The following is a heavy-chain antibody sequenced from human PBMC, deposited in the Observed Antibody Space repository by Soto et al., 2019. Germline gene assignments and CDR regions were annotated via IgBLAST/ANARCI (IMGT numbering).Heavy chain of an antibody. CDR3: AGPTSAGAGKF. Sequence: PSETLSLTCAVYGGSFSGYYWSWIRQPPGKGLEWIGEINHSGSTNYNPSLKSRVTISVDTSKNQFSLKLSSVTAADTAVYYCAGPTSAGAGKFWGQGTLVTVSS. D-gene: IGHD6-19*01. J-gene: IGHJ4*02. V-gene: IGHV4-34*01. CDR2: INHSGST. CDR1: GGSFSGYY.